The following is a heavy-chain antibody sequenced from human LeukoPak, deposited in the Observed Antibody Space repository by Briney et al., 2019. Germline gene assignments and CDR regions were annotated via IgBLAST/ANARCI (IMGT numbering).Heavy chain of an antibody. Sequence: GGTLRLSCAASGFTFSDYGMNWVRQAPGKGLEWVSAISGSGGSTYYADSVKGRFTISRDNSKNTLYLQMNSLRAEDTAVYYCAKGASGWYPGYYFDYWGQGTLVTVSS. J-gene: IGHJ4*02. CDR1: GFTFSDYG. D-gene: IGHD6-19*01. V-gene: IGHV3-23*01. CDR2: ISGSGGST. CDR3: AKGASGWYPGYYFDY.